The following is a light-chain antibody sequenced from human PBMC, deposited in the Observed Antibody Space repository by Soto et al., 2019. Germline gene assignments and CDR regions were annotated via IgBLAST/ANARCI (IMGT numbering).Light chain of an antibody. CDR2: AAS. CDR3: LQDYSYPLT. V-gene: IGKV1-6*01. CDR1: QGISND. Sequence: AIQMTQSPSSLSASVGDRVTITCRASQGISNDLGWYQQKPGKAPKLLIYAASSLQSGVPSRFSGSGSGTEFTLAIDNLQPEDFATYYCLQDYSYPLTFGQGTKVEIK. J-gene: IGKJ1*01.